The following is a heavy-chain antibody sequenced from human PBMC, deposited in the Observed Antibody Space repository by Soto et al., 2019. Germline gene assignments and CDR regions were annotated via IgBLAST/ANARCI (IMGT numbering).Heavy chain of an antibody. CDR3: ARDLLMRDH. CDR2: INQEASDT. V-gene: IGHV3-7*03. Sequence: GGSLRLSCLASGIASSADWMTWVRQAPGRGLEWVANINQEASDTNYVDSVRGRFTISRDNDKNSLYLLMNSLRAEDTAVYYCARDLLMRDHWGQGTLVTVSS. CDR1: GIASSADW. J-gene: IGHJ4*02.